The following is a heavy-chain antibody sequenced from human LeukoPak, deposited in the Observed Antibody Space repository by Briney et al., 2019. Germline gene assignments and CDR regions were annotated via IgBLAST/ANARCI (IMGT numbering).Heavy chain of an antibody. J-gene: IGHJ4*02. V-gene: IGHV4-39*01. CDR3: AHLSGSYSFDY. D-gene: IGHD1-26*01. Sequence: SETLSLTCTVSGGSISGSSYYWGWIRQPPGKGLEWIGSIYYSGSTYYNPSLKSRVTISVDTSKNQFSLKLSSVTAADTAVYYCAHLSGSYSFDYWGQGTLVTVSS. CDR1: GGSISGSSYY. CDR2: IYYSGST.